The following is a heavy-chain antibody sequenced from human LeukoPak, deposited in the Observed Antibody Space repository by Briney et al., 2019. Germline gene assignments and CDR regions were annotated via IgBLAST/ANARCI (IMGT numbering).Heavy chain of an antibody. D-gene: IGHD1-1*01. V-gene: IGHV4-34*01. CDR3: AREGGTYGMDV. CDR2: INHSGST. J-gene: IGHJ6*02. CDR1: GGSSSGYY. Sequence: PSETLSLTCAVYGGSSSGYYWSWIRQPPGKGLEWIGEINHSGSTNYNPSLKSRVTISVDTSKNQFSLKLSSVTAADTAVYYCAREGGTYGMDVWGQGTTVTVSS.